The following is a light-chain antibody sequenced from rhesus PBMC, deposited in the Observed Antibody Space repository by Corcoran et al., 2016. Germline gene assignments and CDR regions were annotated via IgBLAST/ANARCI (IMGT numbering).Light chain of an antibody. CDR3: LQDYTTPYS. V-gene: IGKV1-94*01. Sequence: DIQMTQSPSSLSASVGDRVTVTCRASQGINTELSWYQQKPGKAPTLLFYAASSLKTGVSSRFSGSGSGTDYTLTISSLQPEDVATYYCLQDYTTPYSFGQGTKVEIK. J-gene: IGKJ2*01. CDR1: QGINTE. CDR2: AAS.